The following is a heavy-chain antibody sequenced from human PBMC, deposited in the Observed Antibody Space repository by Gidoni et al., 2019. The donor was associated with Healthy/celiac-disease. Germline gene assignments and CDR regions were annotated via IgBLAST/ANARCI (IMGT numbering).Heavy chain of an antibody. V-gene: IGHV4-34*01. Sequence: QVQLQQWGAGLLKPSETLSLTCAVYGGSFSGYSWSWIRQPPGKGLEWIGENNHRGSTNYNPSLKSRGNISGDKSKNQVSLKLRSVTGAETAVYYWARGRQNWFDPWGQGTLVTVSS. CDR3: ARGRQNWFDP. CDR2: NNHRGST. CDR1: GGSFSGYS. J-gene: IGHJ5*02.